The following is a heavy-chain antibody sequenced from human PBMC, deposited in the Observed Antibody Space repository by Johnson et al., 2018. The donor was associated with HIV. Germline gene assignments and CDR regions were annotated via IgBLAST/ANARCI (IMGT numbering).Heavy chain of an antibody. CDR1: GFTFSDYY. V-gene: IGHV3-11*04. D-gene: IGHD3-22*01. CDR2: ISSSCSTI. CDR3: ARDQGNYYDSSGKPKRAFDI. J-gene: IGHJ3*02. Sequence: QVQLVESGGGLVKPGGSLRLSCAASGFTFSDYYMSWIRQAPGKGLEWVSYISSSCSTIYYADSVKGRFTISRDNSKNTLYLQMNSLRAEDTAVYYCARDQGNYYDSSGKPKRAFDIWGQGTMVTVSS.